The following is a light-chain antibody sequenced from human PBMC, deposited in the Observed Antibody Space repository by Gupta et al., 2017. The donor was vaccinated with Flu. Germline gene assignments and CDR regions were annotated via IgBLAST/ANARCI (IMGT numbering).Light chain of an antibody. CDR1: SSDVGGYNY. CDR3: SSYTISSTLVV. Sequence: SALTQPASVSGSPGQSITISCTGTSSDVGGYNYVSWYQQHPGNAPKLMIYEVSNRPSGVSNRFSGSKSGNTASLTISGLQAEDEADYYCSSYTISSTLVVFGGGTKLTVL. V-gene: IGLV2-14*01. J-gene: IGLJ2*01. CDR2: EVS.